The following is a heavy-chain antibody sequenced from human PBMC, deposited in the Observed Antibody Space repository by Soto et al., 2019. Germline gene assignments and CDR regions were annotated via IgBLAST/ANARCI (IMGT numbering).Heavy chain of an antibody. D-gene: IGHD3-10*01. CDR1: GFTFSDYA. J-gene: IGHJ4*02. Sequence: EVQLLESGGGLIQPGGSLRLSCAASGFTFSDYAMTWVRQAPGKGLEWVSVITGSGGKTFYADYVKGRFSISRDNSKNTVYLEINSLRAEDTAVYYCEKGILSDYYGSGTYDYWGQGTLVTVSS. V-gene: IGHV3-23*01. CDR3: EKGILSDYYGSGTYDY. CDR2: ITGSGGKT.